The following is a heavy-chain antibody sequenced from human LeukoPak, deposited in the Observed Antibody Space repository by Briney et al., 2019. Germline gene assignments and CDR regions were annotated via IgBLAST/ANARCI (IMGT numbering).Heavy chain of an antibody. J-gene: IGHJ4*02. CDR1: GYTFTSNA. CDR3: ASTIAVAGKYSFDY. CDR2: INAGNGNT. Sequence: ASVKVSCKASGYTFTSNAMHWVRQAPGQRLEWMGWINAGNGNTKYSQKFQGRATITRDTSASTAYMELSSLRSEVTAVYYCASTIAVAGKYSFDYWGQGTLVTVSS. D-gene: IGHD6-19*01. V-gene: IGHV1-3*01.